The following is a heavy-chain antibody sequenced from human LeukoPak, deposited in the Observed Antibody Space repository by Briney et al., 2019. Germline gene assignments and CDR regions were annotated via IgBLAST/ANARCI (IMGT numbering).Heavy chain of an antibody. CDR1: GSSFTSYW. CDR2: IYTGDSDT. J-gene: IGHJ6*02. Sequence: GGSLQISCKGSGSSFTSYWIGGVHQLPGKGLEWMGIIYTGDSDTRYSPSFEGEVTISADKSISTAYLQWSSLKASDTAMYYCARLGVPASGTYYYYVMDVWGQGTTVTVSS. D-gene: IGHD2-2*01. V-gene: IGHV5-51*07. CDR3: ARLGVPASGTYYYYVMDV.